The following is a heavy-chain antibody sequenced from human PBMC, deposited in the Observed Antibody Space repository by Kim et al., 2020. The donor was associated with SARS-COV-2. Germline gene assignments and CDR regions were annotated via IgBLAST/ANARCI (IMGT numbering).Heavy chain of an antibody. V-gene: IGHV4-34*01. CDR1: GGSFSGYY. CDR2: INHSGST. D-gene: IGHD1-7*01. CDR3: ARGLELYYYGMDV. J-gene: IGHJ6*02. Sequence: SETLSLTCAVYGGSFSGYYWSWIRQPPGKGLEWIGEINHSGSTNYNPSLKSRVTISVDTSKNQFSLKLSSVTAADTAVYYCARGLELYYYGMDVWGQGTTVTVSS.